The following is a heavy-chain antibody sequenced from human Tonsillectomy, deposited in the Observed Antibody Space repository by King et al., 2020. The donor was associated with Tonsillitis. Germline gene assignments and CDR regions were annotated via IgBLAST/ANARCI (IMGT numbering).Heavy chain of an antibody. V-gene: IGHV3-48*04. Sequence: QLVQSGGGLVQPGGSLRLSCAASGFTFSSYSMNWVRQAPGKGLEWVSYISSSSSTIYYADSVKGRFTISRDNAKNSLYLQMNSLGAEDTAVYYCARGSGGEWLCSSTSCLYTQYFQHWGQGTLVTVSS. CDR2: ISSSSSTI. J-gene: IGHJ1*01. CDR3: ARGSGGEWLCSSTSCLYTQYFQH. CDR1: GFTFSSYS. D-gene: IGHD2-2*01.